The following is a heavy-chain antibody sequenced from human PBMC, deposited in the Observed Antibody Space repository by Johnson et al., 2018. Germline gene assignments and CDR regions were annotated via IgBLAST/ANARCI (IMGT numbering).Heavy chain of an antibody. V-gene: IGHV3-48*02. CDR1: GFSFSSYT. Sequence: VQLVESGGGLVQRGESXRLSCAASGFSFSSYTMNWVRQAPGKGLEWVSSISSYSDTTHYEDSVEGRFTISRDNAKNSLYLQMNSLRDEDTAVYYCARESEKTYSGSYLWFDCWGQGTLVTVSP. CDR2: ISSYSDTT. CDR3: ARESEKTYSGSYLWFDC. D-gene: IGHD1-26*01. J-gene: IGHJ4*02.